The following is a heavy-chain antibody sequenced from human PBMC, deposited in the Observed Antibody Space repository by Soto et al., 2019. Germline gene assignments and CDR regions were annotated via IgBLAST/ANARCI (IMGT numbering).Heavy chain of an antibody. CDR2: IIPVYGTP. CDR1: GGTFSNYA. CDR3: SIVTAYGMDV. J-gene: IGHJ6*02. D-gene: IGHD2-15*01. Sequence: QVQLEQSGADVKKPGSSRKVSCKATGGTFSNYAISWVRQAPGQGLEWMAGIIPVYGTPNYAQRFQDRVTIIADESTTTAYMEVHSLRSEDTAIYYCSIVTAYGMDVWGPGTTVIVSS. V-gene: IGHV1-69*01.